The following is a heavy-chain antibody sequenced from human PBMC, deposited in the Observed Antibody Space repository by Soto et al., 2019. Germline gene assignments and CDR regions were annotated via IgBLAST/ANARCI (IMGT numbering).Heavy chain of an antibody. CDR2: ISGSGGST. CDR1: GFTFSSYA. J-gene: IGHJ4*02. CDR3: TKPIAMYSSAWQFDY. V-gene: IGHV3-23*01. D-gene: IGHD6-19*01. Sequence: GGSLRLSCAGSGFTFSSYAMSWVRQAPGKGLQWLSGISGSGGSTYYADAVKGRFTISRDSSKNTLFLQMNNLRAEDTAVYYCTKPIAMYSSAWQFDYWGRGTQVTVSS.